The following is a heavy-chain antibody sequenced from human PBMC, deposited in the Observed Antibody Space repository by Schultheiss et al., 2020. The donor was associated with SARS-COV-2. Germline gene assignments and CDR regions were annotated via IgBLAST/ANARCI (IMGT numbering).Heavy chain of an antibody. Sequence: SQTLSLTCAVYGGSFSGYYWSWIRQPPGKGLEWIGEINHSGSTNYNPSLKSRVTISVDTSKNQFSLKLSSVTAADTAVYYCARVLSGSPFYDYYMDVWGKGTTVTVSS. J-gene: IGHJ6*03. CDR3: ARVLSGSPFYDYYMDV. CDR1: GGSFSGYY. D-gene: IGHD1-26*01. V-gene: IGHV4-34*01. CDR2: INHSGST.